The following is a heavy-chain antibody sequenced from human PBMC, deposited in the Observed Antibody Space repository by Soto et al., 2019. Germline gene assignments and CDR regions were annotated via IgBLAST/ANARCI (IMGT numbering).Heavy chain of an antibody. CDR2: VSSSSTYI. D-gene: IGHD3-22*01. V-gene: IGHV3-21*04. CDR1: GFTFSTYS. Sequence: EVQLVESGGGLVKPGGSLTLSCAASGFTFSTYSMNWVRQAPGKGLEWVSSVSSSSTYIYYADSVKGRCTVSRYNAKNSLFLQMNRLIAEDTGVYYCAREEDTLIAVVGYVGDPGMDVWGQATTVTGSS. CDR3: AREEDTLIAVVGYVGDPGMDV. J-gene: IGHJ6*02.